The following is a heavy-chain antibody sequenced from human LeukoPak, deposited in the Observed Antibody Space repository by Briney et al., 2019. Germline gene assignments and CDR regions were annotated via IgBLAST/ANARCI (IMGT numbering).Heavy chain of an antibody. Sequence: ASVKVSCKASGYTFSSYGITWVRQAPGQGLEWMGWINAYNGNTNYAQNLQGRVTMTTDTSTSTAYLELKSLSSDDTAVYYCARASGSYCSSTSCNDAFDIWGQGTMVTVSS. D-gene: IGHD2-2*01. CDR1: GYTFSSYG. J-gene: IGHJ3*02. CDR3: ARASGSYCSSTSCNDAFDI. CDR2: INAYNGNT. V-gene: IGHV1-18*01.